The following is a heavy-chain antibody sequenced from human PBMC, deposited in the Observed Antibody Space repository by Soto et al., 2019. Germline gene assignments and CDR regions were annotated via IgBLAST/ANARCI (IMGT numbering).Heavy chain of an antibody. J-gene: IGHJ4*02. CDR1: GYPFSTYG. Sequence: QVQLVQSGAEVTKPGASVKVSCKTSGYPFSTYGLSWVRQAPGQGLEWMGWSVANSGNRIYAQKFQGRVTMYTDRSTDTGYMELRSLTSDVSSLYYCARVAGYGSGNRFFENGGQGTLVTVS. V-gene: IGHV1-18*01. CDR2: SVANSGNR. CDR3: ARVAGYGSGNRFFEN. D-gene: IGHD3-10*01.